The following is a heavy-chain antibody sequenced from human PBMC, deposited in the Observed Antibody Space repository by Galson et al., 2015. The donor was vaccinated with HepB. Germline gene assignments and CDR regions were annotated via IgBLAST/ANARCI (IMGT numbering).Heavy chain of an antibody. V-gene: IGHV3-66*02. J-gene: IGHJ4*02. D-gene: IGHD1-26*01. CDR1: GFTVRTNS. CDR2: FYSGGST. CDR3: ATERSTSGSYYFDN. Sequence: SLRLSCAASGFTVRTNSMSWVRQAPGKGLEWVSVFYSGGSTYYADFVKGRFTISRVDSKNTLYLHMNSLRPEDTAVYYCATERSTSGSYYFDNWGQGTLVTVSS.